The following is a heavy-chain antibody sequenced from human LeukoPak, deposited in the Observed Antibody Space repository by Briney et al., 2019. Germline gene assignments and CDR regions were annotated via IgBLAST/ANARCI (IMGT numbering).Heavy chain of an antibody. CDR1: GFTFSSYE. CDR2: ISSSGSTI. Sequence: PGGSLRLSCAASGFTFSSYEMNWVRQAPGKGLEWVSYISSSGSTIYYADSVKGRFTISRDNAKNSLYLQMNSLRVEDTAVYYCASGYQIYSGSPPSDYWGQGTLVTVSS. J-gene: IGHJ4*02. D-gene: IGHD1-26*01. V-gene: IGHV3-48*03. CDR3: ASGYQIYSGSPPSDY.